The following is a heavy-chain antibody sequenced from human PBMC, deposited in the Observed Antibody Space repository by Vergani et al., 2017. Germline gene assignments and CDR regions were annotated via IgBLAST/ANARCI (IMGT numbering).Heavy chain of an antibody. J-gene: IGHJ4*02. V-gene: IGHV5-10-1*03. CDR2: IYPSDSYT. CDR1: GYSFTSYW. Sequence: EVQLVQSGAEVKKPGESLRISCKGSGYSFTSYWISWVRQMPGKGLEWMGRIYPSDSYTNYSPSFQGHVTISADKSISTAYLQWSSLKASDTAMYYCARRNEDFWSGYYSDYWGQGTLVTVSS. CDR3: ARRNEDFWSGYYSDY. D-gene: IGHD3-3*01.